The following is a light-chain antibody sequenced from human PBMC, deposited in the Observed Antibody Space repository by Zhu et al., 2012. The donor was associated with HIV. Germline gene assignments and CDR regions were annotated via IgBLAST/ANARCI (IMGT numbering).Light chain of an antibody. J-gene: IGKJ3*01. CDR3: QQYNSDSGT. V-gene: IGKV1-5*03. Sequence: DIQMTQSPSILSASVGDRVTITCRASQSIRAWLAWYQQKPGKAPKLLIYKAFHLESGVPSRFSGSGSGTEFTLTISSLQPDDFATYYCQQYNSDSGTFGPGTKVDIK. CDR2: KAF. CDR1: QSIRAW.